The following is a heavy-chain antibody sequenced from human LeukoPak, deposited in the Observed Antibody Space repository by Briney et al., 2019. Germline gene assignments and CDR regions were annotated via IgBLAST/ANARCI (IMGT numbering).Heavy chain of an antibody. Sequence: GGSLRLSCAASGFTFSSCDMHWVRQATGKGLEWVSAIGTAGDTYYPGSVKGRFTISRENAKNSLYLQMNSLRAEGTAVYHCAREAIAAAPWQENDYWGQGTLVTVSS. CDR2: IGTAGDT. CDR1: GFTFSSCD. CDR3: AREAIAAAPWQENDY. D-gene: IGHD6-13*01. J-gene: IGHJ4*02. V-gene: IGHV3-13*01.